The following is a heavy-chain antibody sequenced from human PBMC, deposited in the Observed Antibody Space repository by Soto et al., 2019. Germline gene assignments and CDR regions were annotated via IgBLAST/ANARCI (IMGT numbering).Heavy chain of an antibody. J-gene: IGHJ5*02. Sequence: QVQLAESGGGLVQPGRSLRLSCATSGFVSNDYDIHWVRQAPGKGLAWLASISYDGRNKYYADSVKGRFTISRDNSKNTLSLQINSLGAKDTAVYYCSRGIKGGLDAWGPGTLVTVSS. D-gene: IGHD2-21*01. CDR1: GFVSNDYD. CDR2: ISYDGRNK. V-gene: IGHV3-30*03. CDR3: SRGIKGGLDA.